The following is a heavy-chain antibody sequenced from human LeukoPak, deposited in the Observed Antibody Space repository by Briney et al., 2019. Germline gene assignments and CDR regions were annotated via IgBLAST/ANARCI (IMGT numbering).Heavy chain of an antibody. Sequence: PSETLSLTCTVSGGSISSYYWSWIRQPPGKGLEWIGYIYYSGSTNYNPSLESRVTISVDTSKNQFSLKLSSVTAADTAVYYCARVKAQEAAYKSPFPFFDYWGQGTLVTVSS. J-gene: IGHJ4*02. CDR3: ARVKAQEAAYKSPFPFFDY. V-gene: IGHV4-59*01. CDR2: IYYSGST. D-gene: IGHD2-21*01. CDR1: GGSISSYY.